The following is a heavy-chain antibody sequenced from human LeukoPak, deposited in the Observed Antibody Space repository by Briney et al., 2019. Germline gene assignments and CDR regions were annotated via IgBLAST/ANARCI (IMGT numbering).Heavy chain of an antibody. CDR2: IYYSGST. J-gene: IGHJ4*02. CDR1: GGSISSYY. D-gene: IGHD4-17*01. CDR3: ARASYGDYETFFDD. Sequence: SETLSLTCTVSGGSISSYYWSWIRQPPGKGLEWIGYIYYSGSTNYNPSLKSRVTISVDTSKNQFSLKLSSVTAADTAVYYCARASYGDYETFFDDWGQGTLVTVSS. V-gene: IGHV4-59*01.